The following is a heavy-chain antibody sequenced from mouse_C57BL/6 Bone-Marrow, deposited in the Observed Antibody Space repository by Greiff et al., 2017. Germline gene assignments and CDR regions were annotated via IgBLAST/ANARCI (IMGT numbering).Heavy chain of an antibody. Sequence: EVKLVESGGDLVKPGGSLKLSCAASGFTFSSYGMSWVRQTPDKRLEWVATISSGGSDTYYPDSVKGRFTITRDNAKNTLYLQMSSLKSEDTAMYYCARRGDGRDWYFDVWGTGTTVTVSS. J-gene: IGHJ1*03. CDR2: ISSGGSDT. CDR1: GFTFSSYG. CDR3: ARRGDGRDWYFDV. V-gene: IGHV5-6*02.